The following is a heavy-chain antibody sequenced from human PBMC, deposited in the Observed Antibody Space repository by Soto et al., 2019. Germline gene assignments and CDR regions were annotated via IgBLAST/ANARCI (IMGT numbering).Heavy chain of an antibody. V-gene: IGHV1-69*13. Sequence: AVKVSCKASGGTFSSYAISWVRQAPGQGLEWMGGIIPIFGTANYAQKIQGRVTITADESTSTAYMELSSLRSEDTAVYYCARVYCSSTSCYPEYYYYYYMDVWGKGTTVTVSS. CDR2: IIPIFGTA. J-gene: IGHJ6*03. CDR3: ARVYCSSTSCYPEYYYYYYMDV. CDR1: GGTFSSYA. D-gene: IGHD2-2*01.